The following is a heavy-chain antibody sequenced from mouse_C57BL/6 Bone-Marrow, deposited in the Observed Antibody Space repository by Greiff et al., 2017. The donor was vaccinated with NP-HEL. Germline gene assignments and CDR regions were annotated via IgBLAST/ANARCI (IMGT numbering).Heavy chain of an antibody. CDR1: GFTFSDYG. Sequence: VQLKESGGGLVQPGGSLKLSCAASGFTFSDYGMAWVRQAPRKGPEWVAFISNLAYSIYYADTVTGRFTISRENAKNTLYLEMSSLRSEDTAMYYCARDSTVTYYAMDYWGQGTSVTVSS. V-gene: IGHV5-15*01. J-gene: IGHJ4*01. CDR3: ARDSTVTYYAMDY. CDR2: ISNLAYSI.